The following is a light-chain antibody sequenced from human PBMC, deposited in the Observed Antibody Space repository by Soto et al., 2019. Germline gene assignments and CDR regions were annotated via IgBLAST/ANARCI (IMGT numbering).Light chain of an antibody. Sequence: EIVLTQSPATLPLSPGERATLSCRASQSVSSNLAWYQQKPGQAPRLLIFDASKRANDIPARFSGSGSGTDFTLSISSLEPEDFATYYCEQYRRYPWTFGQGTKVEIK. CDR2: DAS. CDR3: EQYRRYPWT. V-gene: IGKV3-11*01. CDR1: QSVSSN. J-gene: IGKJ1*01.